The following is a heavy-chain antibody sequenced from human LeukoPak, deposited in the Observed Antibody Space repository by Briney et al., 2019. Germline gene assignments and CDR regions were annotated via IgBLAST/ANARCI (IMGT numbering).Heavy chain of an antibody. J-gene: IGHJ6*02. Sequence: GSLRLSCAASGFTFSSYAMHWVRQAPGKGLEWVAVISYDGSNKYYADSVKGRFTISRDNSKNTLYLQMNSLRAEDTAVYYCARDQDYDHLYYYYGMDVWGQGTTVTVSS. CDR3: ARDQDYDHLYYYYGMDV. V-gene: IGHV3-30-3*01. D-gene: IGHD3-22*01. CDR1: GFTFSSYA. CDR2: ISYDGSNK.